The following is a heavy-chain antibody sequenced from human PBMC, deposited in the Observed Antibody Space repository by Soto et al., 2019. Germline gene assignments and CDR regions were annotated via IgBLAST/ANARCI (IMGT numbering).Heavy chain of an antibody. CDR1: GYIFTSYW. V-gene: IGHV5-51*01. J-gene: IGHJ6*02. CDR2: IYPGDSDT. Sequence: PGESLKISCKGSGYIFTSYWIAWVRQMPGKGLEWMGIIYPGDSDTRYGPSFQGQVTISADKSISTAYLQWNRLKASDTAMYYCARQERDYDILTGFSRSSYYYGMDVWGQGTTVPVSS. D-gene: IGHD3-9*01. CDR3: ARQERDYDILTGFSRSSYYYGMDV.